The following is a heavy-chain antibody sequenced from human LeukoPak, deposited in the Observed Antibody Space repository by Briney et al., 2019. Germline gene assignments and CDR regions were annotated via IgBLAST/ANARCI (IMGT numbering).Heavy chain of an antibody. CDR3: ARYGEYYYDSSGYGNWFDP. Sequence: PSETLSLTCTVSGGSISSYYWSWIRQPPGKGLEWIGYIYYSGSTNYNPSLKSRVTISVDTSKNQFSLKLSSVTAADTAVYYCARYGEYYYDSSGYGNWFDPWGQGTLVTVSS. CDR1: GGSISSYY. J-gene: IGHJ5*02. D-gene: IGHD3-22*01. CDR2: IYYSGST. V-gene: IGHV4-59*01.